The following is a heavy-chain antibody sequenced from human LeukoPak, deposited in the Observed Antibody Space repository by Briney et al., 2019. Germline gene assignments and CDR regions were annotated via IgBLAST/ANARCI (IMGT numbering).Heavy chain of an antibody. CDR1: GGSISNYF. Sequence: PSETLSLTCTVSGGSISNYFWSWIRHAPGKGLEYIGFIYYSGNTNYNPSFKSRVTISVDTSKKQFSLKLSSVTAADTAVYYCAKVYYDSSGYPKTHAFDIWGQGTMVTVSS. CDR3: AKVYYDSSGYPKTHAFDI. CDR2: IYYSGNT. V-gene: IGHV4-59*01. D-gene: IGHD3-22*01. J-gene: IGHJ3*02.